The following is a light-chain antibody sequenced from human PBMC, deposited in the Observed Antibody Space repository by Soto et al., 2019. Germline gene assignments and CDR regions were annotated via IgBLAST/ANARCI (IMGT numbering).Light chain of an antibody. V-gene: IGLV2-14*03. CDR1: SSDVGGFDH. J-gene: IGLJ1*01. Sequence: QSVLTQPASVSGSPGQSITISCTGASSDVGGFDHVSWYQQHPGKVPRLLIYDVSSRPSGVSDRFSGSKSGNTASLTISGLQAEDEADYYCNSFTTTNTYVFGTGIKVTVL. CDR2: DVS. CDR3: NSFTTTNTYV.